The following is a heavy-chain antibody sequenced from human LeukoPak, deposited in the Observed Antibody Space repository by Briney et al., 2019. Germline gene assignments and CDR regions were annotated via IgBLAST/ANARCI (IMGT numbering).Heavy chain of an antibody. V-gene: IGHV3-20*04. D-gene: IGHD6-6*01. CDR2: INWNGRSI. CDR1: RFTFDEYG. J-gene: IGHJ4*02. Sequence: GGSLRLSCAASRFTFDEYGMSWVRQTAGKGLEWVSGINWNGRSIGYADSVKGRFTVSRDNAKNSPYLQMNSLRAEDTAVYYCARSYSSSYGDYWGQGTLVTVSS. CDR3: ARSYSSSYGDY.